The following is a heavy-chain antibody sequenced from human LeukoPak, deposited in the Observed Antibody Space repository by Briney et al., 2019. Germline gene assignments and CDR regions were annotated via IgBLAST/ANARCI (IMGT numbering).Heavy chain of an antibody. D-gene: IGHD2-2*01. CDR1: GGSFSGYY. Sequence: PSETLSLTCAVYGGSFSGYYWSWIRQPPGKGLEWIGEINHSGSTNYNPSLKSRVTISVDTFKNQFSLKLSSVTAADTAVYYCAGSGDCSSTSCHFDYWGQGTLVTVSS. V-gene: IGHV4-34*01. CDR3: AGSGDCSSTSCHFDY. CDR2: INHSGST. J-gene: IGHJ4*02.